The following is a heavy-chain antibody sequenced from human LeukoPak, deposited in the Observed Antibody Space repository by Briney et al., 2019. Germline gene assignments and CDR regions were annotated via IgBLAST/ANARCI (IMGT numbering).Heavy chain of an antibody. CDR2: ISAYNGDT. D-gene: IGHD3-22*01. J-gene: IGHJ6*02. CDR3: ARGVMIVAPHYYYGMDV. Sequence: ASVKVSCKASGYTFNMHSSIWLRQAPGQGLGWMGLISAYNGDTKYAEKFQGRVTMTTDRSTSTAYMEMRSRRSDDTAVYFWARGVMIVAPHYYYGMDVWGQGTTVTVSS. V-gene: IGHV1-18*04. CDR1: GYTFNMHS.